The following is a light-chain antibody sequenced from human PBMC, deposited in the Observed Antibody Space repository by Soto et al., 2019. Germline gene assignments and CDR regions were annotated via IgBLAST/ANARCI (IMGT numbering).Light chain of an antibody. CDR2: GTS. V-gene: IGKV3-20*01. CDR3: QQYGSSQYT. Sequence: EIVLTQSPGTLSLSPGERATLSCRASQSVGSSYLAWYQQKPGRAPRLLIYGTSNRATGIPDRFSGSGSGTDVTLTISRLGPEDFAVYFCQQYGSSQYTFGQGTKLEIK. J-gene: IGKJ2*01. CDR1: QSVGSSY.